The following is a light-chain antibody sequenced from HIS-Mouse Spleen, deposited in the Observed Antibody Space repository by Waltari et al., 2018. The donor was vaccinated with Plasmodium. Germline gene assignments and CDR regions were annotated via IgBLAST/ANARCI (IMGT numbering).Light chain of an antibody. J-gene: IGKJ1*01. CDR1: QSVSSN. Sequence: EIVMTQSPATLSVSPGERATRSCRASQSVSSNLAWYQQKPGQAPRLLIYGASTRATGIPARFSGIGSGTEFTLTISSLQSEDFAVYYCQQYNNWPWTFGQGTKVEIK. V-gene: IGKV3-15*01. CDR3: QQYNNWPWT. CDR2: GAS.